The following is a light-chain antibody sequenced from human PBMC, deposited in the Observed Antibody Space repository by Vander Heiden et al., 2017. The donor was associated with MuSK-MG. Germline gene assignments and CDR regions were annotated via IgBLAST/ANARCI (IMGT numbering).Light chain of an antibody. J-gene: IGLJ2*01. Sequence: SALTQPASVSGSPGQSITISCTGTSSDVGSYNLVSWYQQHPGKAPNLMIYEGSKRPSGVSNRFSGSKSGNTASLTISGLQAEDEADYYCCSYAGSRMVFGGGTKLTVL. CDR3: CSYAGSRMV. V-gene: IGLV2-23*01. CDR2: EGS. CDR1: SSDVGSYNL.